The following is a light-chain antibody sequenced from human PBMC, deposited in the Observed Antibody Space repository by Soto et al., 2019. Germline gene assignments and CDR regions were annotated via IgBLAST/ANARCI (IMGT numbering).Light chain of an antibody. CDR1: QSVGSAY. CDR2: GTS. CDR3: QQYAGSRWT. J-gene: IGKJ1*01. V-gene: IGKV3-20*01. Sequence: DIVLTQSPGTLSLSPGERATLSCRASQSVGSAYLAWYQHKPGQAPSLLIYGTSSRATGIADRFTGSGSGTDVPLTISRLETEDFAVYYCQQYAGSRWTFGQGTKV.